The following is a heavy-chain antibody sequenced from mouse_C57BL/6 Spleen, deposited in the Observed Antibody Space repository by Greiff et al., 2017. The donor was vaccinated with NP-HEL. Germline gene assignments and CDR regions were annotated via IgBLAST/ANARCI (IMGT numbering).Heavy chain of an antibody. Sequence: VQLQQSGAELVRPGASVKLSCTASGFNITDDYMHWVKQRPEQGLEWIGWIDPENGDTEYASKFQGKATITADTSSNTAYLQLSSLTSEDTAVYYCISHGYAMDYWGQGTSVTVSS. J-gene: IGHJ4*01. CDR2: IDPENGDT. CDR3: ISHGYAMDY. V-gene: IGHV14-4*01. CDR1: GFNITDDY.